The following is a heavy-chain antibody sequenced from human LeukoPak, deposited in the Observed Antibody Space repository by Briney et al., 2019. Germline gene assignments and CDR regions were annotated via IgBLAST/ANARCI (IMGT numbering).Heavy chain of an antibody. CDR2: ITVNSADT. J-gene: IGHJ1*01. CDR3: AKDSGYGDYGGEYFPH. D-gene: IGHD4-17*01. CDR1: GFTFSNYA. V-gene: IGHV3-23*01. Sequence: GGPLRLSCAASGFTFSNYAMSWVRQSPGKGLEWVSSITVNSADTYYADSVKGRLTISSDNSKNTLYLQMNSLRAEDTAIYYCAKDSGYGDYGGEYFPHWGQGTLVTVSS.